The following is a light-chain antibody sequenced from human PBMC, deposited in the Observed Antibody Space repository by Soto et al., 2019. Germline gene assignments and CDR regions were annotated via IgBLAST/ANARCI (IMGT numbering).Light chain of an antibody. V-gene: IGKV2-28*01. J-gene: IGKJ4*01. CDR3: AQGLATPFT. CDR1: QNLLHSNGYNY. CDR2: LGS. Sequence: EIVLTQSPLSLPLTPGEPASISCRSSQNLLHSNGYNYLNWYLQKPGQSPQLLIYLGSNRASGVPDRFSGSGSGTDFTLTINRVEAEDVGLYFCAQGLATPFTFGGGTKVEIK.